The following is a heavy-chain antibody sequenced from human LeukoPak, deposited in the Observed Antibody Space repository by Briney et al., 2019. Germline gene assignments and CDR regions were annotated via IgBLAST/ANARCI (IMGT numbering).Heavy chain of an antibody. CDR2: IHYSGTT. Sequence: PSETLSLTCTVSGGSISGYYWSWIRQPPGKGLEWIGCIHYSGTTNYNPSLKSRVTISVDTSKNQFSLKLSSVTAADTAVYYCARGGRYSSGWYPFGYWGQGTLVTVSS. J-gene: IGHJ4*02. D-gene: IGHD6-19*01. CDR3: ARGGRYSSGWYPFGY. V-gene: IGHV4-59*01. CDR1: GGSISGYY.